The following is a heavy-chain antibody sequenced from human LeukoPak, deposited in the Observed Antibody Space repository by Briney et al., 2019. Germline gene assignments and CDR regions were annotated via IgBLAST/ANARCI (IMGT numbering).Heavy chain of an antibody. J-gene: IGHJ4*02. Sequence: SETLSLTCTVSGGSISSGGYCWSWIRQHPGKGLEWIGYIYYSGSTYYNPSLKSRVTISVDTSKNQFSLKLSSVTAADTAVYYCAREGSSWYDYWGQGTLVTVSS. D-gene: IGHD6-13*01. CDR1: GGSISSGGYC. CDR2: IYYSGST. V-gene: IGHV4-31*03. CDR3: AREGSSWYDY.